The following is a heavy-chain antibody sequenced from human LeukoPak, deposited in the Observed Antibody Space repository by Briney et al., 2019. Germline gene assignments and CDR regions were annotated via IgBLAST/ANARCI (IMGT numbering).Heavy chain of an antibody. CDR3: ARSASSSSRSAFDI. Sequence: SETLSLTCTVSGGSISTYYWSWIRQPPGKGLEWIGYIHYTGNTNYNPSLKSRITISVDTSKNQFSLKLSSVTAADTAFYYCARSASSSSRSAFDIWGQGTMVTVSS. J-gene: IGHJ3*02. D-gene: IGHD6-6*01. V-gene: IGHV4-59*01. CDR2: IHYTGNT. CDR1: GGSISTYY.